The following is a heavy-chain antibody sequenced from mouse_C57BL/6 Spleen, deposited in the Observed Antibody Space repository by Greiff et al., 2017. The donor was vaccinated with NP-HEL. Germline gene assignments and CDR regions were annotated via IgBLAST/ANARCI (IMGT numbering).Heavy chain of an antibody. CDR1: GYTFTSYT. CDR3: ASNLAY. D-gene: IGHD4-1*01. Sequence: VQLQQSGAELARPGASVKMSCKASGYTFTSYTMHWVNQRPGQGLEWIGYINPSSGYTKYNQKFKDKATLTADKSSSTAYMQLSSLTSEDSAVYYCASNLAYWGQGTLVTVSA. CDR2: INPSSGYT. V-gene: IGHV1-4*01. J-gene: IGHJ3*01.